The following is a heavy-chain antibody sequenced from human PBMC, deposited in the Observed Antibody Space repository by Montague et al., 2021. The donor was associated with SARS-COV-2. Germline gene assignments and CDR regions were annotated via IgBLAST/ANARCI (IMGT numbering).Heavy chain of an antibody. CDR1: GDSVARKRVA. D-gene: IGHD3-9*01. CDR3: ASSGITLTGLDAFDI. CDR2: TYYRSKWDS. Sequence: CAISGDSVARKRVAWNWNRHSPSRGLEWLGRTYYRSKWDSDYAEAVKRRLVITPDTSKNQVSLQLNSVIPEDTAVYFCASSGITLTGLDAFDIWGQGTMVTVSS. J-gene: IGHJ3*02. V-gene: IGHV6-1*01.